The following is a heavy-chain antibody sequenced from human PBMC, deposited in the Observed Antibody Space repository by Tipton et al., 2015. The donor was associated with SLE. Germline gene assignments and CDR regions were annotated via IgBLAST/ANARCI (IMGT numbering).Heavy chain of an antibody. Sequence: SLRLSCTASGFTFDDCPMPWVRQAPGKGLEWASGIGLNSGSIGYADSVKGRFTISRDNTKRSLYLQMNSLRPEDTAIYYCAKERGKTGYSPCDYWGQGTLLTVSS. CDR1: GFTFDDCP. CDR3: AKERGKTGYSPCDY. D-gene: IGHD1-1*01. V-gene: IGHV3-9*01. J-gene: IGHJ4*02. CDR2: IGLNSGSI.